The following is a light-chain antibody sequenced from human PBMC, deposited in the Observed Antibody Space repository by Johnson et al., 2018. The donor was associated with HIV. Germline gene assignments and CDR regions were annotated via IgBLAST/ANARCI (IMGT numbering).Light chain of an antibody. J-gene: IGLJ1*01. V-gene: IGLV1-51*02. CDR3: GAWDSGLGAHYV. CDR1: SSNIGNNY. CDR2: EKN. Sequence: QSVLTQPPSVSAAPGQKVTISCSGSSSNIGNNYVSWYQQVPGTAPKLLIYEKNKRPSGIPDRFSASMYGTSATLDITGLQTGDEGEYYWGAWDSGLGAHYVFGTGTRFTVL.